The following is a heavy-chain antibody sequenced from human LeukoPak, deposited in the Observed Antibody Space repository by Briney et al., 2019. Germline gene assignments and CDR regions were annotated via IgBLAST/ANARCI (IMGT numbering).Heavy chain of an antibody. CDR2: INHSGST. CDR3: ARGLPITMVRGVTPNWYFDL. CDR1: GGSFSGYY. Sequence: PSETLSLTCAVYGGSFSGYYWSWIRQPPGKGLEWIGKINHSGSTNYNPSLKSRVTISVDTSKNQFSLKLSSVTAADTAVYYCARGLPITMVRGVTPNWYFDLWGRGTLVTVSS. J-gene: IGHJ2*01. V-gene: IGHV4-34*01. D-gene: IGHD3-10*01.